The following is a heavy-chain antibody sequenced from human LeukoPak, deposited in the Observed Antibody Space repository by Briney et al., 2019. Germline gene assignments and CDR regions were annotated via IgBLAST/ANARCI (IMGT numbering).Heavy chain of an antibody. CDR3: ARDGGYSGNAFDI. CDR1: GFTFSSYS. CDR2: ISSSSSTI. V-gene: IGHV3-48*01. D-gene: IGHD1-26*01. J-gene: IGHJ3*02. Sequence: GGSLRLSCEASGFTFSSYSMNWVRQAPGKGLEWVSYISSSSSTIYYADSVKGRFTISRDNAKNSLYLQMSSLRAEDTAVYYCARDGGYSGNAFDIWGQGTMVTVSS.